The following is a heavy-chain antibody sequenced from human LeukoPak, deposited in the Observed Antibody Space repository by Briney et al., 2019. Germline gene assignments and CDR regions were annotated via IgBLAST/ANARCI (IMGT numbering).Heavy chain of an antibody. V-gene: IGHV3-23*01. CDR1: GFSFSSYG. D-gene: IGHD3-10*01. J-gene: IGHJ4*02. CDR2: IRTSGGNI. Sequence: GGSLRLSCAASGFSFSSYGMSWVRQAPGKGLEWVSTIRTSGGNIYYADSVKGRFTIPRDNSKNTLYLQMNSLRAEDTAVYYCAKYYYGSGSYPLNFDYWGQGALVTVSS. CDR3: AKYYYGSGSYPLNFDY.